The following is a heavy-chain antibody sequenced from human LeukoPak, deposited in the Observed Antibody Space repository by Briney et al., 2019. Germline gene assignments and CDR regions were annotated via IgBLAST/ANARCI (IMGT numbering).Heavy chain of an antibody. D-gene: IGHD3-10*01. J-gene: IGHJ4*02. CDR2: ISGSGSRT. Sequence: PGGSLRLSCAASGFTFSNFAMSWVRQAPGKGLEWVSVISGSGSRTYYADSVKGRFTISRDNSRNTIYLQMTSLRAEDTAVYYCASRGHVGSGTYSPCDYRGQGTLVSVSS. CDR1: GFTFSNFA. V-gene: IGHV3-23*01. CDR3: ASRGHVGSGTYSPCDY.